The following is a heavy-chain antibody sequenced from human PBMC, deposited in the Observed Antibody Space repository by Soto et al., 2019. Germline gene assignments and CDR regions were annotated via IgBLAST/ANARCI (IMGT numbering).Heavy chain of an antibody. CDR2: IYWNDDK. V-gene: IGHV2-5*01. CDR3: AHSPWGAAPDY. D-gene: IGHD3-16*01. J-gene: IGHJ4*02. CDR1: GFSVSARGVG. Sequence: SGPPLVNPTQTLTLTCALSGFSVSARGVGVGWIRQPPGKALEWLAIIYWNDDKLYRPSLQSRLTITKDTSKNQVVLTMTNMDPVDTATYYCAHSPWGAAPDYWGQGTPVTVSS.